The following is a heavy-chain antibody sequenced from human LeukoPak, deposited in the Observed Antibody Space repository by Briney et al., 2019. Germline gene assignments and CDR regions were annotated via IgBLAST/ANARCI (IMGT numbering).Heavy chain of an antibody. V-gene: IGHV4-34*01. D-gene: IGHD6-13*01. CDR1: GGSFSAYY. Sequence: SETLSLTCAVYGGSFSAYYWSWIPQPPGKGPEWIVEINHSGSTNYNPSLKSRVTVSIGSTKNQFSLEMSSVTAADTAVYYCARGRGARSSRWYNWFDPWGQGTLVTVSS. J-gene: IGHJ5*02. CDR3: ARGRGARSSRWYNWFDP. CDR2: INHSGST.